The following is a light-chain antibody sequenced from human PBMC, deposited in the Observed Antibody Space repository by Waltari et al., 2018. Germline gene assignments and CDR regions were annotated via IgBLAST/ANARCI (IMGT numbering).Light chain of an antibody. CDR1: STDDEGYDP. CDR2: EVT. CDR3: SSYAGGSSLM. Sequence: QSALTQPPSASGSLGQSITISCTGISTDDEGYDPVFWYQQHPGKAPKLLIYEVTKRPSGVPDRFSGSKSDNTASLAVSGLQAEDEADYYCSSYAGGSSLMFGGGTKLTVL. J-gene: IGLJ3*02. V-gene: IGLV2-8*01.